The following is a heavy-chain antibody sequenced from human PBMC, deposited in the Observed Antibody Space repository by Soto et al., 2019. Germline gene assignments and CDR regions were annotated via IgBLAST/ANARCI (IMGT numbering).Heavy chain of an antibody. CDR1: GGSSSSYY. Sequence: SETLSLTCTVSGGSSSSYYWSWIRQPPGKGLEWIGYIYYSGSTNYNPSLKSRVTISVDTSKNQFSLKLNSVTAADTAVYYCARGIMGTNYYYYGMDVWGQGTTVTVSS. J-gene: IGHJ6*02. D-gene: IGHD1-26*01. V-gene: IGHV4-59*01. CDR2: IYYSGST. CDR3: ARGIMGTNYYYYGMDV.